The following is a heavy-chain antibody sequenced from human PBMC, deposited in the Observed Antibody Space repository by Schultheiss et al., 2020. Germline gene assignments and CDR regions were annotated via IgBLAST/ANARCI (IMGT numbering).Heavy chain of an antibody. Sequence: GGSLRLSCAASGFAVSRNYMSCVRQAPGKGLEWVALISYDGSNKYYADSVKGRFTISRDNAKNSLYLQMNSLSAEDTAVYYCAKETLTDGMDVWGQGTTVTVPS. D-gene: IGHD1-14*01. V-gene: IGHV3-30*18. CDR1: GFAVSRNY. CDR3: AKETLTDGMDV. J-gene: IGHJ6*02. CDR2: ISYDGSNK.